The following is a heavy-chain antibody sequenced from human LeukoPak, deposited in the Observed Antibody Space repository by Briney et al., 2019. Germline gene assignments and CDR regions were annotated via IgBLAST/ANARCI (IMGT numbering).Heavy chain of an antibody. CDR3: ARVLRYCSGGNCYSGGLGYMDV. V-gene: IGHV3-48*04. J-gene: IGHJ6*03. CDR2: ISRSGSTK. Sequence: PGGSLRLSCAASGFTFSSHWMHWVRQAPGKGLEWVSSISRSGSTKYYADSVKGRFTISRDNAKNSLFLQMNSLRAEDTAVYYCARVLRYCSGGNCYSGGLGYMDVWGKRTTVTISS. D-gene: IGHD2-15*01. CDR1: GFTFSSHW.